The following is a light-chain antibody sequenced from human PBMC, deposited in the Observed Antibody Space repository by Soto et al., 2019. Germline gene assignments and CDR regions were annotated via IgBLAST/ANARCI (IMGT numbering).Light chain of an antibody. Sequence: DIQMTQSPSTLSGSLGDRVTITCRASQTISSCFAWYQQKPGKATQILIYDASKLEPGVPSRLSDSGSGTEFTLIISGLQPADSATYYCQQYTNTNTPWMFGQGTKVDIK. CDR3: QQYTNTNTPWM. J-gene: IGKJ1*01. CDR2: DAS. V-gene: IGKV1-5*01. CDR1: QTISSC.